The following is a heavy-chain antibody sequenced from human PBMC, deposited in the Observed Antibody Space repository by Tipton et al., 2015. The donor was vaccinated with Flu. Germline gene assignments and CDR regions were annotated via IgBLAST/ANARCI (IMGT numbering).Heavy chain of an antibody. Sequence: TLSLTSTVSGGSIRGYYWNWIRQFPGKGLEWIGFVYYTGSTNYKSSLKSRVTISTDTSTNQVSLKMNSVIAADTAVYYCARGPPGPSIRAYYFDIWGQGALVTVSS. CDR1: GGSIRGYY. CDR2: VYYTGST. CDR3: ARGPPGPSIRAYYFDI. V-gene: IGHV4-59*01. D-gene: IGHD2-21*01. J-gene: IGHJ4*02.